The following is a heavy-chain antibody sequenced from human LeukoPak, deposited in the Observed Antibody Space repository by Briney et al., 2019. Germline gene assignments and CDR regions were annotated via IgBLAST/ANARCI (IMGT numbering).Heavy chain of an antibody. D-gene: IGHD2-21*02. CDR2: IRSKANSYAT. J-gene: IGHJ4*02. Sequence: GGSLRLXCAASGFTFSGSAMHWVRQASGKELEWVGRIRSKANSYATAYAASVKGRFTISRDDSKNTAYLQMNSLKTEDTAMYYCTRHTVVTGPFDYWGQGTLVTVSS. CDR3: TRHTVVTGPFDY. CDR1: GFTFSGSA. V-gene: IGHV3-73*01.